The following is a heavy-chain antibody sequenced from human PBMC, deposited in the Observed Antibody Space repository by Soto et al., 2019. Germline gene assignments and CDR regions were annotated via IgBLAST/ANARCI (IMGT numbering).Heavy chain of an antibody. J-gene: IGHJ4*02. CDR2: ISVSCGST. V-gene: IGHV3-23*01. CDR3: AKDRAGGSGWRGDYY. CDR1: GFTFSSYA. Sequence: PGGSLRLSCAASGFTFSSYAMSSVRQAPGKGLEWVSAISVSCGSTYCTDSVKGRLTISRDNSKNALYLQMNSLRAEDTAVYYCAKDRAGGSGWRGDYYWGQGTRVTVFS. D-gene: IGHD6-19*01.